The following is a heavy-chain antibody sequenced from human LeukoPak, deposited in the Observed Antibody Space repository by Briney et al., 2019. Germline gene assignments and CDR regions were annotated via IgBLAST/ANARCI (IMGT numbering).Heavy chain of an antibody. Sequence: SQTHSLTCAISGDSVSSNGASWNWIRQSPSRGLEWLGRTYYRSQQWHSDYAPSVKGRITLNPDTSKNQFSLQLNSVTPEDTAVYYCGRETDFGVVTNWGQGTLVTVSS. CDR1: GDSVSSNGAS. J-gene: IGHJ4*02. V-gene: IGHV6-1*01. CDR3: GRETDFGVVTN. CDR2: TYYRSQQWHS. D-gene: IGHD3-3*01.